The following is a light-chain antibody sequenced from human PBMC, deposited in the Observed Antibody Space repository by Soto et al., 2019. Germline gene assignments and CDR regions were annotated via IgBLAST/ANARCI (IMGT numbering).Light chain of an antibody. CDR1: QSLLHTNGYTY. J-gene: IGKJ1*01. Sequence: DIVMIQSPLSLPVTPGEPASISCRSNQSLLHTNGYTYLDWFLQKPGQSPQLLIYLGSTRASGVPDRFSDSGSGTDFTLKISRVEAEDVGVYYCMQALQTPWTFGQGTKVEIK. CDR2: LGS. V-gene: IGKV2-28*01. CDR3: MQALQTPWT.